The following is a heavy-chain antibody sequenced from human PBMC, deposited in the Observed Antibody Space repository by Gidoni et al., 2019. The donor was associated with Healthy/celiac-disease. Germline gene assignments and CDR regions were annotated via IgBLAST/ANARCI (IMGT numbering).Heavy chain of an antibody. Sequence: QVHLVGSGGGVVQPGGSLRLSSSASGLDFSSYGMHWVRQAPGKGLEWVAVIWYDGSNKYYADSVKGRFTISRDNSKNTLYLQMNSLRAEDTAVYYCARGPPDSSSWYFDYWGQGTLVTVSS. CDR1: GLDFSSYG. V-gene: IGHV3-33*01. D-gene: IGHD6-13*01. CDR3: ARGPPDSSSWYFDY. J-gene: IGHJ4*02. CDR2: IWYDGSNK.